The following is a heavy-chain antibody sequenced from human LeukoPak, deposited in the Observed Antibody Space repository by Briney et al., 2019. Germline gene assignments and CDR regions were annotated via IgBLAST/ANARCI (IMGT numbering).Heavy chain of an antibody. CDR1: GYTFTGYY. CDR2: INPNSGGT. D-gene: IGHD2-2*01. J-gene: IGHJ3*02. CDR3: AREFKVVPAAIGAFDI. Sequence: GASVKVSCKASGYTFTGYYMHWVRQAPGQGLEWMGWINPNSGGTNYAQKFQGRVTMTRDTSISAAYMELSRLRSDDTAVYYCAREFKVVPAAIGAFDIWGQGTMVTVSS. V-gene: IGHV1-2*02.